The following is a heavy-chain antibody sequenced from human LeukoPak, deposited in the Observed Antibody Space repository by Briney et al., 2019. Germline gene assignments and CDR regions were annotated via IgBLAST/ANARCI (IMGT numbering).Heavy chain of an antibody. J-gene: IGHJ4*02. D-gene: IGHD2-15*01. V-gene: IGHV3-21*01. CDR2: ISSSSSYI. CDR1: GFTFSSYS. Sequence: PGGSLRLSCAASGFTFSSYSMNWVRQAPGKGLEWVSSISSSSSYIYYADSVKGRFTISRDNVKNSLYLKMNSLRAEDTAVYYCARDWRYCSGGSCYSGGLDYWGQGTLVTVSS. CDR3: ARDWRYCSGGSCYSGGLDY.